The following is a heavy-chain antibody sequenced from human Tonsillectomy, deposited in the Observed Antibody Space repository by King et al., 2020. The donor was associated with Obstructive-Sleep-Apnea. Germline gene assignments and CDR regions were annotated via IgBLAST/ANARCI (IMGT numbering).Heavy chain of an antibody. CDR1: GFTFSSYG. D-gene: IGHD3-10*01. J-gene: IGHJ4*02. V-gene: IGHV3-33*01. Sequence: VQLVESGGGVVQPGRSLRLSCAASGFTFSSYGIHWVRQAPGKGLEWVAVIWYDGSNKDYADSVKGRFTVSRDNSKNTLYLQMNSLRAEDTAVYYCASLLYYYGSGSFLEDYWGQGTLVTVSS. CDR3: ASLLYYYGSGSFLEDY. CDR2: IWYDGSNK.